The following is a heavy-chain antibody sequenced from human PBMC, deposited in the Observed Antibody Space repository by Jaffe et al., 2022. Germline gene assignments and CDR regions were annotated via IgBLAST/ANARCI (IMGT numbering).Heavy chain of an antibody. Sequence: EVQLVQSGAEVKKPGESLKISCKGSGYSFTSYWIGWVRQMPGKGLEWMGIIYPGDSDTRYSPSFQGQVTISADKSISTAYLQWSSLKASDTAMYYCVRKVTPYYGSGSYSNYFDYWGQGTLVTVSS. J-gene: IGHJ4*02. D-gene: IGHD3-10*01. CDR2: IYPGDSDT. CDR3: VRKVTPYYGSGSYSNYFDY. V-gene: IGHV5-51*03. CDR1: GYSFTSYW.